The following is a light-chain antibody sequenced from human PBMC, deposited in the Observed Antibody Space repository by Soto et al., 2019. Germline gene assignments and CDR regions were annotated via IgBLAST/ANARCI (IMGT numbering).Light chain of an antibody. Sequence: QSALTQPPSASGSPGQSVTMSCTGTSSDVGAYNHVSWYQHHPGKAPKLMVYEVNKRPSGVPDRFSGSKSGNTASPTVSGLQPEDEADYYCTSSAGTVNSTYIFGNGTKATVL. V-gene: IGLV2-8*01. CDR2: EVN. CDR3: TSSAGTVNSTYI. CDR1: SSDVGAYNH. J-gene: IGLJ1*01.